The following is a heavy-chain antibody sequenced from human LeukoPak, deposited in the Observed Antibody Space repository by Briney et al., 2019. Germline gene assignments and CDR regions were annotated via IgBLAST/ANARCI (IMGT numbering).Heavy chain of an antibody. CDR3: ASLGSRGYSYARGYYYYMDV. D-gene: IGHD5-18*01. V-gene: IGHV4-39*01. CDR1: GGSISSSSYY. CDR2: IYYSGST. J-gene: IGHJ6*03. Sequence: SETLSLTCTVSGGSISSSSYYWGWIRQPPGKGLEWIGSIYYSGSTYYNPSLKSRVTISVDTSKNQFSLKLSSVTAADTAVYYCASLGSRGYSYARGYYYYMDVWGKGTTVTVSS.